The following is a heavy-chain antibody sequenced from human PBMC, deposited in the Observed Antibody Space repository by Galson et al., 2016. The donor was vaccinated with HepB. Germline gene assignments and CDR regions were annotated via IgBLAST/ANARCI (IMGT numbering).Heavy chain of an antibody. J-gene: IGHJ2*01. V-gene: IGHV3-53*01. CDR3: ASLRFKGFDL. CDR2: IYSGGST. D-gene: IGHD3-3*01. Sequence: SLRLSCAASGFIVSSNDMSWVRQAPGKGLEWVSVIYSGGSTHYADSVKGRFTISRDDSKNTLYLQMNSLRVEDTAVYYCASLRFKGFDLWGRGTLVTVAS. CDR1: GFIVSSND.